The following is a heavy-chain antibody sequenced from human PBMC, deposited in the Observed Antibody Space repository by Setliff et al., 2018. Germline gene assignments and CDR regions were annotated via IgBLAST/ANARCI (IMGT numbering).Heavy chain of an antibody. CDR1: GYSISSPHY. CDR2: IKHSGNT. V-gene: IGHV4-38-2*02. Sequence: SETLSLTCAVSGYSISSPHYWGWIRQPPGKGLEWIGSIKHSGNTYYNPSLKSRVTISVDTSNNQFSLKLTSVTAADTAVYYCARDGGDGYGVDAYAGGGLDIWGQGTMVTVS. CDR3: ARDGGDGYGVDAYAGGGLDI. D-gene: IGHD4-17*01. J-gene: IGHJ3*02.